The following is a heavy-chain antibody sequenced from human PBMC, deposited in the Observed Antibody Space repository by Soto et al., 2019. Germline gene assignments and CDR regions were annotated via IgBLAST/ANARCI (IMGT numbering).Heavy chain of an antibody. CDR2: IYPGDSDT. J-gene: IGHJ6*02. CDR3: ARRGTVAGYYYYGMDV. D-gene: IGHD6-19*01. CDR1: GYSFTSYW. V-gene: IGHV5-51*01. Sequence: GESLKISCKGSGYSFTSYWIGWVRQMPGKGLEWMGIIYPGDSDTRYSPSFQGQVTISADKSISTAYLQWSSLKASDTAMYYCARRGTVAGYYYYGMDVWGQGTTVTVSS.